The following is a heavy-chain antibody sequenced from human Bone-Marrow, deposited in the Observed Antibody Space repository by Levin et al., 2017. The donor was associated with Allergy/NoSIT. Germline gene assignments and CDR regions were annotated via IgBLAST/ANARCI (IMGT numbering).Heavy chain of an antibody. J-gene: IGHJ4*02. D-gene: IGHD6-19*01. CDR3: ARRIGVGGGHIDY. Sequence: ASETLSLTCTVSGDSITSYYWSWIRQPPGKGLEWIGYMYHSGSAEYNPSLKSRATISVDTSKNQFSLRLSSVTAADTAVYYCARRIGVGGGHIDYWGQGTLVAVSS. CDR2: MYHSGSA. CDR1: GDSITSYY. V-gene: IGHV4-59*08.